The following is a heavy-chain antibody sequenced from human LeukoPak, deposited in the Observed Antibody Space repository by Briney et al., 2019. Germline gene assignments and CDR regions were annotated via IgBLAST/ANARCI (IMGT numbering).Heavy chain of an antibody. CDR2: MNPNSGGT. J-gene: IGHJ6*03. V-gene: IGHV1-2*02. D-gene: IGHD3-9*01. CDR3: ARDPYYGILTGYYYYYIDV. CDR1: GYTFTGYY. Sequence: ASVKVSCKASGYTFTGYYIHWVRQAPGQGLEWMGWMNPNSGGTNYAQKFQGRVTTTRDTSISTAYMELSRLRSDDTAVYYCARDPYYGILTGYYYYYIDVWGKGTTVTISS.